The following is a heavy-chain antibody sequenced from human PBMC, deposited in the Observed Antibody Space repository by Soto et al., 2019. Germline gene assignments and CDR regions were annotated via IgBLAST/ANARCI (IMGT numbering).Heavy chain of an antibody. D-gene: IGHD6-6*01. CDR3: AHSHHFPYSSSPFDY. CDR2: IYWDDDK. J-gene: IGHJ4*02. CDR1: GFSLSTSGVG. V-gene: IGHV2-5*02. Sequence: QITLKESGPPLVEPTQTLTLTCTFSGFSLSTSGVGVGWIRQPPGKALEWLALIYWDDDKRYSPSLKSRLTITKDTSKNQVVLTMTNMDPVDTATYYCAHSHHFPYSSSPFDYWGQGTLVTVSS.